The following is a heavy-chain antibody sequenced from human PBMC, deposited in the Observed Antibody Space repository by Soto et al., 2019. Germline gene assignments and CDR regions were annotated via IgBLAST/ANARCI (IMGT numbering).Heavy chain of an antibody. CDR1: GYSFTSYW. Sequence: PGESLKISCKGSGYSFTSYWIGWVRQMPVKGLEWMGIIYPGDSDTRYSPSFQGQVTISADKSISTAYLQWSSLKASDTAMYYCARPKIPYYGSGTYYNFDYWGQGTLVTVSS. V-gene: IGHV5-51*01. CDR2: IYPGDSDT. J-gene: IGHJ4*02. D-gene: IGHD3-10*01. CDR3: ARPKIPYYGSGTYYNFDY.